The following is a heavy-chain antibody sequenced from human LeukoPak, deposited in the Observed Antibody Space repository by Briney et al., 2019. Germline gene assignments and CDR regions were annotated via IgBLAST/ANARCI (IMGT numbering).Heavy chain of an antibody. D-gene: IGHD2-15*01. Sequence: PGGSLRLSCAASGFTVSSNYMSWVRQAPGKGLEWVSVIYSGCSTYYADSVKGRFTISRYNSKNMLFLQMNSLRAEDTAVYYCARVDVGGYCSGGSCYPGDGYYYYMDVWGKGTTVTVSS. J-gene: IGHJ6*03. CDR1: GFTVSSNY. CDR2: IYSGCST. CDR3: ARVDVGGYCSGGSCYPGDGYYYYMDV. V-gene: IGHV3-53*01.